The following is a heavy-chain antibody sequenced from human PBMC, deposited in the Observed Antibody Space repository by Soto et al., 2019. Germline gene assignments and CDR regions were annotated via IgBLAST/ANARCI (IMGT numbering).Heavy chain of an antibody. CDR3: ARGVVTMVRGVIYNWFDP. V-gene: IGHV4-59*01. Sequence: LTCTVSGGSISSYYWSWIRQPPGKGLEWIGYIYYSGSTNYNPSLKSRVTISVDTSKNQFSLKLSSVTAADTAVYYCARGVVTMVRGVIYNWFDPWGQGTLVTVSS. J-gene: IGHJ5*02. CDR2: IYYSGST. CDR1: GGSISSYY. D-gene: IGHD3-10*01.